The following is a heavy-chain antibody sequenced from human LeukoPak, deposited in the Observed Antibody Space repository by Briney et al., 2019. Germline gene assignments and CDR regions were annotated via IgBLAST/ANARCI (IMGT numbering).Heavy chain of an antibody. D-gene: IGHD6-19*01. V-gene: IGHV3-23*01. CDR1: GFTFSSYA. Sequence: GGSLRLSCAASGFTFSSYAMSWVRQAPGKGLEWVSAISGSGGSTYYADSVKGRFTISRDNSKNTLYLQMNSLRAEDTAVYYCARVPTSGYGSGWRDYWGQGTLVTVSS. CDR3: ARVPTSGYGSGWRDY. J-gene: IGHJ4*02. CDR2: ISGSGGST.